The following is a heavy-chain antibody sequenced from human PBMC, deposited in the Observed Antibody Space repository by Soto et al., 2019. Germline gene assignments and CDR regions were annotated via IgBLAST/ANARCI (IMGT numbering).Heavy chain of an antibody. J-gene: IGHJ4*02. CDR3: ARDLGYCSGGSCYPTDYFDY. V-gene: IGHV4-59*01. Sequence: SETLSLTCTVSGGSISSYYWSWIRQPPGKGLERIGYIYYSGSTNYNPSLKSRVTISVDTSKNQFSLKLSSVTAADTAVYYCARDLGYCSGGSCYPTDYFDYWGQGTLVTVSS. CDR2: IYYSGST. CDR1: GGSISSYY. D-gene: IGHD2-15*01.